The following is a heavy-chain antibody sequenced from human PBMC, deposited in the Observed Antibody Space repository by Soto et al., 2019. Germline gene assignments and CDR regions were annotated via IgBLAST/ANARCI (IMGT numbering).Heavy chain of an antibody. Sequence: GGSLRLSCAASGFTFSSYSMNWVRQAPGKGLEWVSYISSSSSTIYYADSVKGRSTISRDNAKNSLYLQMNSLRAEDTAVYYCARERRALKDRCLDYWGQGTLVTVSS. V-gene: IGHV3-48*01. CDR1: GFTFSSYS. CDR3: ARERRALKDRCLDY. J-gene: IGHJ4*02. D-gene: IGHD1-26*01. CDR2: ISSSSSTI.